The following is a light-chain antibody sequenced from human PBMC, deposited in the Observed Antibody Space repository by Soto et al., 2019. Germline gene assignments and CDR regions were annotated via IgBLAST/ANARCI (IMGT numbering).Light chain of an antibody. CDR3: CPYAGSNTV. CDR1: SSDVGGYNF. V-gene: IGLV2-11*01. J-gene: IGLJ2*01. Sequence: QSALTQPRSVSGSPGQSVTISCTGTSSDVGGYNFVSWYQQHPGKAPKLMIYDVSKRPSGVPDRFSGSKSGNTASLTISGLQAEDGGDYFCCPYAGSNTVFGGGTKLAVL. CDR2: DVS.